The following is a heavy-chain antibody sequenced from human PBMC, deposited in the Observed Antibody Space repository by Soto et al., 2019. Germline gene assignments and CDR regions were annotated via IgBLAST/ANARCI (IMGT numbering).Heavy chain of an antibody. CDR1: GGSISSYY. CDR3: ARTGSLGMDV. CDR2: VHDTGST. J-gene: IGHJ6*02. V-gene: IGHV4-4*02. Sequence: PSETLSLTCTVSGGSISSYYWSWVRQPPGKGLEWIGEVHDTGSTNYNPSLQSRVTISIDKSENQFSLRLKSVTAADTAMYFCARTGSLGMDVWGQGTPVTVSS. D-gene: IGHD7-27*01.